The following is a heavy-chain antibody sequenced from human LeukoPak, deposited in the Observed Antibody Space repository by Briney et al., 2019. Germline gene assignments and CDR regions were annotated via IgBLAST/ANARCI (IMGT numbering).Heavy chain of an antibody. V-gene: IGHV3-30*02. CDR3: ARDPDTHSSSWFDY. J-gene: IGHJ4*02. CDR1: GFTFSSYG. CDR2: IRYDGSNK. Sequence: GGSLRLSCAASGFTFSSYGMHWVRQAPGKGPEWVAFIRYDGSNKYYADSVKGRFTISRDNSKNTLYLQMNSLRAEDTAVYYCARDPDTHSSSWFDYWGQGTLVTVSS. D-gene: IGHD6-13*01.